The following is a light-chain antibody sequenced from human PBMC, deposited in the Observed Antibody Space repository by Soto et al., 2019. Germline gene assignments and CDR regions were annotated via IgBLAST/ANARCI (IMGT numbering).Light chain of an antibody. CDR2: KND. CDR1: SSNIGSNF. CDR3: AAWDDSLSGRVI. Sequence: QSVLTQPPSASETPGQRVTISCSGSSSNIGSNFVYWYKQVTGTAPTLLIFKNDQRPSGVPDRFSGTKSGTSASLAISGLGPGVGAHYYCAAWDDSLSGRVIFGGGTKLPAL. V-gene: IGLV1-47*01. J-gene: IGLJ2*01.